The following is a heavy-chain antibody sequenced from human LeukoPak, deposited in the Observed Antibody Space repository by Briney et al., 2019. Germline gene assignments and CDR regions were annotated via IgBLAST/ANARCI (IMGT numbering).Heavy chain of an antibody. CDR1: GGSISSYY. D-gene: IGHD2-2*01. CDR2: IYTSGST. J-gene: IGHJ6*03. V-gene: IGHV4-4*07. CDR3: ARDLLRTPYYYYYMDV. Sequence: PSETLSLTCTVSGGSISSYYWSWIRQPAGKGLEWIGRIYTSGSTNYNPSLKSRVTMSVDTSKNQFSLKLSSVTAADTAVYYCARDLLRTPYYYYYMDVWGKGTTVTVSS.